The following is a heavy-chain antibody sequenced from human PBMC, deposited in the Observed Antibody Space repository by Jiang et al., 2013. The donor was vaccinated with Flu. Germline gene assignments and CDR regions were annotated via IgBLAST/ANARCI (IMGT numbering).Heavy chain of an antibody. CDR1: GGSISSSSYY. D-gene: IGHD4-17*01. V-gene: IGHV4-39*01. CDR3: ARHLKSHLTTVTTGATWGRPYYFDY. CDR2: MYYSGST. J-gene: IGHJ4*02. Sequence: PGLVKPSETLSLTCTVSGGSISSSSYYWGWIRQPPGKGLEWIGSMYYSGSTYYNPSLKSRVTKSVDTSKNQFSLKLSSVTAADTAVYYCARHLKSHLTTVTTGATWGRPYYFDYWGQGTLVTVSS.